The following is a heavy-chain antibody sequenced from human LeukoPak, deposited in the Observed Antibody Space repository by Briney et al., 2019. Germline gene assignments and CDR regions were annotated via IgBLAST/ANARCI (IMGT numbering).Heavy chain of an antibody. V-gene: IGHV4-34*01. CDR1: GGSFSGYY. D-gene: IGHD3-10*01. J-gene: IGHJ6*04. CDR2: INHSGST. Sequence: SETLSLTCAVYGGSFSGYYWSWIRHPPGKGLEWIGEINHSGSTNYNPSLKSRVTISVDTSKNQFSLKLSSVTAADAAVYYCAKGHVLLWFGELFPPGHYGMDVWGKGTTVTVSS. CDR3: AKGHVLLWFGELFPPGHYGMDV.